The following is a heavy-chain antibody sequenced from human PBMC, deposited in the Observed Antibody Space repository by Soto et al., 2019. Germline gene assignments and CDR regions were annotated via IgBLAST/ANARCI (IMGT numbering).Heavy chain of an antibody. V-gene: IGHV4-59*01. CDR3: ASGYYFDY. J-gene: IGHJ4*02. D-gene: IGHD3-22*01. Sequence: ESLSLTCTVSGDSISSYYWSWIRQPPAKGPEWIAYIYYSGATNYNPSLSSRVTISVDTSKNQFSLRLSSVTAADTAVYYCASGYYFDYLGQGTLVTVSS. CDR1: GDSISSYY. CDR2: IYYSGAT.